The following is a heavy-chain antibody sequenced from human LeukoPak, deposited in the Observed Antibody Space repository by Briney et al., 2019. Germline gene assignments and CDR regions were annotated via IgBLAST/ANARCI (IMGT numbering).Heavy chain of an antibody. V-gene: IGHV4-34*01. CDR1: GGSFSGYY. J-gene: IGHJ6*02. D-gene: IGHD3-10*01. CDR3: AGTAMVRGGGSYYYYGMDV. Sequence: SETLSLTCAVYGGSFSGYYWSWIRQPPGKGLEWIGEINHSGSTNYDPSLKSRVTISVDTSKNQFSLKLSSVTAADTAVYYCAGTAMVRGGGSYYYYGMDVWGQGTTVTVSS. CDR2: INHSGST.